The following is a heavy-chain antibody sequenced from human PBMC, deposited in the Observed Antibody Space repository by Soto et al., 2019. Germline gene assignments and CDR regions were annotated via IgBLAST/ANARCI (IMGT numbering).Heavy chain of an antibody. CDR3: ARMGDVPYYYYGMDV. J-gene: IGHJ6*02. CDR2: INGYNGNT. V-gene: IGHV1-18*01. CDR1: GYTFTSYG. Sequence: QVQLVQSGAEVKKPGASVKVSCKASGYTFTSYGITWVRQAPGQGLEWLGWINGYNGNTNYAQKLQGRVTITTDTPTSTAYMELRSLRSDDTAVYYCARMGDVPYYYYGMDVWGQGTTVTVSS. D-gene: IGHD3-16*01.